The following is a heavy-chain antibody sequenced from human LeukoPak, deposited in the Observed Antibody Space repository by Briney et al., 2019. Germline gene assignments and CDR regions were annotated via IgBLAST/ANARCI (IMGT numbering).Heavy chain of an antibody. CDR1: GFTFSSYW. J-gene: IGHJ4*02. Sequence: QSGGPLRLSCAASGFTFSSYWMSWVRQAPGKGLEWVANIKQDGSEKYYVDSVKGRFTISRDNAKNSPYLQMNSLRAEDTAVYYCARVGFISGWRFDYWGQGTLVTVSS. CDR3: ARVGFISGWRFDY. V-gene: IGHV3-7*05. D-gene: IGHD6-19*01. CDR2: IKQDGSEK.